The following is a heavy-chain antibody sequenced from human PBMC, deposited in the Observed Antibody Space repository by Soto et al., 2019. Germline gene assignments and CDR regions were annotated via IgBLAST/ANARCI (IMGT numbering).Heavy chain of an antibody. Sequence: EVQLLESGGGLVQPGGSLRLSCAASGFTFSSYAMNWVRQAPGKVLQWVSVISGSGDSTYYADSVKGRFTISRDNSKNTLYLQMNSLRAEDTAVYYCARRNSGWYFDLWGRGTLVTVSS. J-gene: IGHJ2*01. CDR1: GFTFSSYA. V-gene: IGHV3-23*01. CDR2: ISGSGDST. CDR3: ARRNSGWYFDL. D-gene: IGHD4-4*01.